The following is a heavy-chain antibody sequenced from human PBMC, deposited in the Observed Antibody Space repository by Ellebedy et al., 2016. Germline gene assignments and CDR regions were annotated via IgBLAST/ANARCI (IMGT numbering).Heavy chain of an antibody. Sequence: SETLSLTCAVYGGSFSGYYWSWIRQPPGKGLEWIGEINHSGSTNYNPSLKSRVTISVDTSKNQFSLKLSSVTAADTAVYYCARSAQLPTTWIQLKPRRYGMDVWGQGTTVTVSS. D-gene: IGHD5-18*01. CDR2: INHSGST. J-gene: IGHJ6*02. V-gene: IGHV4-34*01. CDR3: ARSAQLPTTWIQLKPRRYGMDV. CDR1: GGSFSGYY.